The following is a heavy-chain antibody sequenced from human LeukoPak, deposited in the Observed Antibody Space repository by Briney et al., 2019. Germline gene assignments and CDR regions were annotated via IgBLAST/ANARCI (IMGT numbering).Heavy chain of an antibody. CDR2: IRGTANGYAT. D-gene: IGHD3-10*01. V-gene: IGHV3-73*01. J-gene: IGHJ4*02. CDR1: GFTFSGSA. Sequence: GGSLRLSCAASGFTFSGSALHWVRQASGKGLEWVGRIRGTANGYATAYAASVKGRFTISRDDSKNSAYLQMDSLKTEDTAVYYCTGNYYGSGSYADFDYWGQGTLVTVSS. CDR3: TGNYYGSGSYADFDY.